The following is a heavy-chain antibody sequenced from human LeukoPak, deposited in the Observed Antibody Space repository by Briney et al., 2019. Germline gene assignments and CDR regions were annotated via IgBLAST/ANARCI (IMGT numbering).Heavy chain of an antibody. Sequence: GSLRLSCAASGFTFSSYAMTWVRQAPGKGLEWVSTIGGSGGSTWYADSVKGRFTISRDNSKNTLYLQMYSLRAEDTAVYYCAGNYGDYVRGLDYWGQGTLVTVSS. CDR1: GFTFSSYA. CDR2: IGGSGGST. D-gene: IGHD3-10*02. V-gene: IGHV3-23*01. CDR3: AGNYGDYVRGLDY. J-gene: IGHJ4*02.